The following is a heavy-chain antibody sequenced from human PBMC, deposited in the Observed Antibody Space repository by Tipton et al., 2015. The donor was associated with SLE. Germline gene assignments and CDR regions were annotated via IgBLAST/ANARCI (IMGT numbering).Heavy chain of an antibody. CDR1: GGSISSGSYY. CDR2: IYTSGST. Sequence: LSLTCTVSGGSISSGSYYWSWIRQPAGKGLEWIGYIYTSGSTNYNPSLKSRVTISVDTSKNQFSLKLSSVTAADTAVYYCAAREKAITMVRGVIIPFDYWGQGTLVTVSS. J-gene: IGHJ4*02. CDR3: AAREKAITMVRGVIIPFDY. D-gene: IGHD3-10*01. V-gene: IGHV4-61*09.